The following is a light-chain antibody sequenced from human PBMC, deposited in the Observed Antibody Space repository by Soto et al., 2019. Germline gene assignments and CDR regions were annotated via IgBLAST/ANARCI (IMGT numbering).Light chain of an antibody. V-gene: IGLV1-44*01. CDR2: NNN. J-gene: IGLJ3*02. CDR1: SSNIGSTT. CDR3: AAWDDSLNGVV. Sequence: QSVLTQPPSASGTPGQRVTIACSGSSSNIGSTTVKWYQQLPGTAPKLLIYNNNQRPSGVPVRFSGYKSGTSASLAISGLQSEDEADYYCAAWDDSLNGVVFGGGTKLTVL.